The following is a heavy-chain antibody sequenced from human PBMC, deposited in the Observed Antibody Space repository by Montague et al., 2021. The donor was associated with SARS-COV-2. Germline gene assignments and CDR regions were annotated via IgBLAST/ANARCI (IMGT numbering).Heavy chain of an antibody. CDR3: ARGVAADRRGLDY. CDR1: GGSISGYY. V-gene: IGHV4-4*07. CDR2: IFVGGGT. D-gene: IGHD6-6*01. J-gene: IGHJ4*02. Sequence: SETLSLTCTVSGGSISGYYWSWIRQPAGKRLEWIGRIFVGGGTDYNPSLMSRVSMSVDKSKNQFSLKVTSVTAADTAMYYCARGVAADRRGLDYWGQGTLVTVSS.